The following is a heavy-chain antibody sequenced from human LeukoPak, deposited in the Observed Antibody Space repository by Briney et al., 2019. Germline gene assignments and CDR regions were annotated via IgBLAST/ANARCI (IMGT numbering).Heavy chain of an antibody. CDR3: ARGARDIVVVVAATTIYYYYYMDV. V-gene: IGHV1-2*02. CDR2: INTNSGGT. J-gene: IGHJ6*03. D-gene: IGHD2-15*01. Sequence: ASVKVSCKASGYTFTGYYMHWVRQAPGQGLEWMGWINTNSGGTNYAQKFQGRVTMTRDTSISTAYMELSRLRSDDTAVYYCARGARDIVVVVAATTIYYYYYMDVWGKGTTVTVSS. CDR1: GYTFTGYY.